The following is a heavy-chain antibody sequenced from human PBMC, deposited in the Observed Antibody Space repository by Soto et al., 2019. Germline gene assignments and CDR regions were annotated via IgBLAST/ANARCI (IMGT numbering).Heavy chain of an antibody. J-gene: IGHJ4*02. Sequence: GGSLRLSCAASGFTFSSYVMSWVRQAPGKGLEWVSGITDSGGGSYYADYVKGRFTISRDNSKNTLYLQMNSLRAEDTAVYYCAHFDWFIDYWGQGTLVTVSS. D-gene: IGHD3-9*01. CDR3: AHFDWFIDY. CDR1: GFTFSSYV. V-gene: IGHV3-23*01. CDR2: ITDSGGGS.